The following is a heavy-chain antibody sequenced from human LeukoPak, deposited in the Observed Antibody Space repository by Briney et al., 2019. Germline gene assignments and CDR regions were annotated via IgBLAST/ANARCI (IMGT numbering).Heavy chain of an antibody. J-gene: IGHJ4*02. CDR1: GFTFNNYA. CDR2: ISGSGGST. D-gene: IGHD3-22*01. V-gene: IGHV3-23*01. CDR3: AKVRIGTDSSGYYYPLDY. Sequence: GRSLRLSCAASGFTFNNYAMHWVRQAPGKGLEWVSAISGSGGSTYYADSVKGRFTISRDNSKNTLYLQMNSLRAEDTAVYYCAKVRIGTDSSGYYYPLDYWGQGTLVTVSS.